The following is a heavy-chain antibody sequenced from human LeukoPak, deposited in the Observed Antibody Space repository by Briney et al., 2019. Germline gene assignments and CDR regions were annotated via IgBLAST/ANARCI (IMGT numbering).Heavy chain of an antibody. CDR1: GLAVSSNY. V-gene: IGHV3-53*01. J-gene: IGHJ4*02. Sequence: GGSLRLSCAASGLAVSSNYMSWVRQAPGKGLEWVSIIYSGGGTEYTNSVKGRFTISRDNSKNMVYLQMNSLRAEDTAVYYCARGDSGSWNYKRGFDYWGQGTLVTVSS. CDR3: ARGDSGSWNYKRGFDY. CDR2: IYSGGGT. D-gene: IGHD1-26*01.